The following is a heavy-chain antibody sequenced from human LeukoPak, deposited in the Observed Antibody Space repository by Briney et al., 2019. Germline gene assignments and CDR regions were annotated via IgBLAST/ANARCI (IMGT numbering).Heavy chain of an antibody. D-gene: IGHD5-24*01. CDR2: MYYSGST. J-gene: IGHJ4*02. V-gene: IGHV4-59*01. Sequence: ASETLSLTCTVSGASISSYHWSWIRQPPGKGLEWIGYMYYSGSTNYNPSLKSRVTMSLDTSKNQFSLKLRSVTAADTAIYYCARKDGDYWEQGILVTVSS. CDR3: ARKDGDY. CDR1: GASISSYH.